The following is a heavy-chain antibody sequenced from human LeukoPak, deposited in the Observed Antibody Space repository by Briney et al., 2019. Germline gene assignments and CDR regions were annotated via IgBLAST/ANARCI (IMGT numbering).Heavy chain of an antibody. J-gene: IGHJ4*02. CDR3: VRGPVWFFGRQSSYYYDH. V-gene: IGHV3-23*01. D-gene: IGHD3-3*01. CDR2: ISGSGDTT. CDR1: GFTFSSDG. Sequence: PGGSLRLSCAASGFTFSSDGMSWVRQAPGKGLEWVSRISGSGDTTYYADSVKGRFIISRDNSNNILYLQMDSLRAEDTATYYCVRGPVWFFGRQSSYYYDHWGQGTLVTVSS.